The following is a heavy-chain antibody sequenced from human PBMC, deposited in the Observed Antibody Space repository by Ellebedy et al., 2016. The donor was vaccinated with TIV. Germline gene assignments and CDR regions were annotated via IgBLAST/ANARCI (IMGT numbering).Heavy chain of an antibody. J-gene: IGHJ4*02. D-gene: IGHD2-8*02. CDR1: GYTFTNSG. Sequence: AASVKVSCKATGYTFTNSGMHWVRQAPGQRLEWMGWINTGNGDTRYSQRLQGRVTITRDTAASTAYMELSSLKSDDTAVYYCARGLASSGAPCWGQGTLVTVSS. CDR3: ARGLASSGAPC. V-gene: IGHV1-3*04. CDR2: INTGNGDT.